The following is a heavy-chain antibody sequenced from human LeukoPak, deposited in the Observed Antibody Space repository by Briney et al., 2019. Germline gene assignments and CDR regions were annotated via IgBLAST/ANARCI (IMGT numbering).Heavy chain of an antibody. CDR2: IIPIFGTA. Sequence: SVKVTCKASGGTFSSYAISWVRQAPGQGLEWMGGIIPIFGTANYAQKFQGRVTITADKSTSTAYMELSSLRSEDTAVYYCASLTVTQGIGDWYFDLWGRGTLVTVSS. CDR1: GGTFSSYA. V-gene: IGHV1-69*06. D-gene: IGHD4-17*01. J-gene: IGHJ2*01. CDR3: ASLTVTQGIGDWYFDL.